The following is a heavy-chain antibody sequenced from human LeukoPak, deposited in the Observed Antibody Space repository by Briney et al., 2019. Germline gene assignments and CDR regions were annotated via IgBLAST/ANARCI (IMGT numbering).Heavy chain of an antibody. D-gene: IGHD1-1*01. CDR2: IYSGGRT. J-gene: IGHJ4*02. V-gene: IGHV3-53*01. Sequence: GGSLRLSCTASEFSVSNNYMSWVRQAPGRGLEWVSVIYSGGRTNYADSVKGRFTISRDNSKNTLYLQMNSLRAEDTAVYYCAKDRANAGYFDYWGQGTLVTVSS. CDR1: EFSVSNNY. CDR3: AKDRANAGYFDY.